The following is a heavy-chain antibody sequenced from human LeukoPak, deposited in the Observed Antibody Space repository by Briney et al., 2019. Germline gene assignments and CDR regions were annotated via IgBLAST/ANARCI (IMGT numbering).Heavy chain of an antibody. CDR3: ARVAEVHPNWFDP. CDR1: GSPFSCYY. V-gene: IGHV1-2*02. CDR2: INPNSGGT. Sequence: PGASVEFSCEAAGSPFSCYYMHWVRPAAGRGLEWMGWINPNSGGTKFAQQFQGRVSMTRDTSISTAYMELSRLGSDDTAVYYCARVAEVHPNWFDPWGQGTLVTVSS. J-gene: IGHJ5*02.